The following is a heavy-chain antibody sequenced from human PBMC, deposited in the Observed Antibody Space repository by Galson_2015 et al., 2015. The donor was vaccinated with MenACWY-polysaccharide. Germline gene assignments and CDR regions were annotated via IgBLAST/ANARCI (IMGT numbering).Heavy chain of an antibody. D-gene: IGHD3-10*01. CDR1: GFTFSSYA. V-gene: IGHV3-23*01. CDR3: AKDTGPGEYAYSWGTFDI. CDR2: VSASGGST. Sequence: SLRLSCAGSGFTFSSYAMSWVRQAPGKGLEWVSGVSASGGSTVYTDSAKGRFTMSRGNSKRSLYLQMNSLRAEDTAVYYCAKDTGPGEYAYSWGTFDIWGRGTMVTVSS. J-gene: IGHJ3*02.